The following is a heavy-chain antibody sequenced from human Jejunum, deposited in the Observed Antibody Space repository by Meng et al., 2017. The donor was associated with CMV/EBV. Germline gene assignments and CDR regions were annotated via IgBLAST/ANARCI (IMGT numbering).Heavy chain of an antibody. CDR3: AKDLGASGWFETFDS. CDR1: AYTFRTYG. D-gene: IGHD6-19*01. CDR2: IRYDGNNQ. V-gene: IGHV3-30*02. J-gene: IGHJ4*02. Sequence: AYTFRTYGRHWVRLAPGRGLEWVAFIRYDGNNQYYTDSVKGRFTISRDNSRSTLFLQMNSLGVEDTAVYYCAKDLGASGWFETFDSWGQGTLVTVSS.